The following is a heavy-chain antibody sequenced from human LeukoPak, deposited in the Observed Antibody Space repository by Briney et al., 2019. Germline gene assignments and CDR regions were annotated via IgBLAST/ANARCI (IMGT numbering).Heavy chain of an antibody. CDR2: INHSGST. CDR3: ARDFSQRITMVRGVMPA. V-gene: IGHV4-34*01. CDR1: GGSFSGYY. Sequence: SETLSLTCAVYGGSFSGYYWSWIRQPPGKGLEWIGEINHSGSTNYNPSLKSRVTISVDTSKNQFSLKLSSVTAADTAVYYCARDFSQRITMVRGVMPAWGQGTLVTVSS. D-gene: IGHD3-10*01. J-gene: IGHJ5*02.